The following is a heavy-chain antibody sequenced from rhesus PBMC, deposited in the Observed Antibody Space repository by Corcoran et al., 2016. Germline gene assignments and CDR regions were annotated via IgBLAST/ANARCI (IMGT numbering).Heavy chain of an antibody. CDR1: EFTFRSYD. CDR3: ARGSGIAAAADAFDF. D-gene: IGHD6-31*01. Sequence: VEQLVESGGALVQPGASLRLSCAAPEFTFRSYDMHWVRPAPGKGLEGVSAISIGGGTYYPDSVKGRFTISRDNAKNSLYLQMNSLRAEDTAVYYCARGSGIAAAADAFDFWGQGLRVTVSS. CDR2: ISIGGGT. V-gene: IGHV3-132*02. J-gene: IGHJ3*01.